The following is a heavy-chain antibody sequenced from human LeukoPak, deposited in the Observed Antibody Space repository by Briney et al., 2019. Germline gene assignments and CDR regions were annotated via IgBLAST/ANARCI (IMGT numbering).Heavy chain of an antibody. CDR1: GYTFTSYG. D-gene: IGHD3-10*01. CDR2: ISAYNGNT. J-gene: IGHJ6*03. V-gene: IGHV1-18*01. CDR3: ARDLEYYGSGGDYMDV. Sequence: ASVKVSCKASGYTFTSYGISWVRQAPGQGLEWMGWISAYNGNTNYAQKLQGRGTMTTDTSTSTAYMELRSLRSDDTAVYYCARDLEYYGSGGDYMDVWGKGTTVTVSS.